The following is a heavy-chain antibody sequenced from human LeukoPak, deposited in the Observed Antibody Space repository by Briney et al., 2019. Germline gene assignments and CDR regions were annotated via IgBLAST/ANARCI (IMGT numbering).Heavy chain of an antibody. CDR2: IIPIFGTA. Sequence: ASVKVSCKASGGTFSSYAISWVRQAPGQGLEWMGGIIPIFGTANYAQKFQGRVTITADESTSTAYMELSSLRSEDTAVYYCARVKRSSWYFAFDIWSQGTMVTVSS. D-gene: IGHD6-13*01. J-gene: IGHJ3*02. CDR1: GGTFSSYA. V-gene: IGHV1-69*01. CDR3: ARVKRSSWYFAFDI.